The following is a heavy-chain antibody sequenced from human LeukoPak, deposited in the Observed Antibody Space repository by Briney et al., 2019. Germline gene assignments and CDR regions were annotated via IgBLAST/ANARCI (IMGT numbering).Heavy chain of an antibody. CDR3: ARLGDIAVAPWYYYYMDV. Sequence: SQTLSPTCAISGDSVSSNSAAWNWIRQSPSRGLEWLGRTYYRSKWYNDYAVSVKSRITINPDTSKNQFSLQLNSVTPEDTAVYYCARLGDIAVAPWYYYYMDVWGKGTTVTISS. CDR2: TYYRSKWYN. D-gene: IGHD6-19*01. J-gene: IGHJ6*03. V-gene: IGHV6-1*01. CDR1: GDSVSSNSAA.